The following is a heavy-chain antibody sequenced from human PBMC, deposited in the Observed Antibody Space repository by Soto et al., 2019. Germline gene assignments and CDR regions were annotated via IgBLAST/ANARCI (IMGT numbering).Heavy chain of an antibody. CDR1: GFSLSTNGVG. CDR2: IYWDGDK. D-gene: IGHD1-26*01. J-gene: IGHJ4*02. Sequence: QITLKESGPTLVKPTQTLTLTCTFSGFSLSTNGVGVGWIRQPPGKALEWLALIYWDGDKRYSPSLKSRLTITKDTSKNQVVLTMTTMDPVDTATYYCAHRRGAYYFDSWGQGTLVTVSS. CDR3: AHRRGAYYFDS. V-gene: IGHV2-5*02.